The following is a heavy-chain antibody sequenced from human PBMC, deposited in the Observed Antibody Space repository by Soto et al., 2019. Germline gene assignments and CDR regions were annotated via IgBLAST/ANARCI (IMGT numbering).Heavy chain of an antibody. J-gene: IGHJ6*02. V-gene: IGHV3-11*01. CDR1: GCTFSDYY. D-gene: IGHD6-13*01. Sequence: GTRRLSGAAAGCTFSDYYMSWIREAPWKGLDWVSYISSSGSTIYYADSVKGRFTISRDNAKNSLYLQMNSLRAEDTSVYYCARYLGSSWYVGYYYHYGMDVWRQGTTVIVSS. CDR3: ARYLGSSWYVGYYYHYGMDV. CDR2: ISSSGSTI.